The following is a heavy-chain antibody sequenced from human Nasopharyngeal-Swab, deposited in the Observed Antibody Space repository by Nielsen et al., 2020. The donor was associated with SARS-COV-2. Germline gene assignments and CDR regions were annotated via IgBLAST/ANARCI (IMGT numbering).Heavy chain of an antibody. Sequence: GESLKISCAASGFTVSSNYMSWVRQAPGKGLEWVSVIYSGGSTYYADSVKGRFTISRDNSKNTLYLQMNSLRADDTAVYYCATPRGFSGYDYGYWGQGKLVTVSS. V-gene: IGHV3-66*04. CDR1: GFTVSSNY. J-gene: IGHJ4*02. D-gene: IGHD5-12*01. CDR2: IYSGGST. CDR3: ATPRGFSGYDYGY.